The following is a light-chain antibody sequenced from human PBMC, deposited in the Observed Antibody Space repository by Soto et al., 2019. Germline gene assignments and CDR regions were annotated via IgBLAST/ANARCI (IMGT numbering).Light chain of an antibody. CDR3: QQYGSSPLYT. V-gene: IGKV3-20*01. CDR1: QSVSSSY. J-gene: IGKJ2*01. Sequence: EIVLTQSPGTLSLSPGERATLSCRASQSVSSSYLAWYQQKPGQAPRLPIYGASSRATGIPDRFSGSGSGPDFTLTISRLEPEDFAVYYCQQYGSSPLYTFGQGTKLEIK. CDR2: GAS.